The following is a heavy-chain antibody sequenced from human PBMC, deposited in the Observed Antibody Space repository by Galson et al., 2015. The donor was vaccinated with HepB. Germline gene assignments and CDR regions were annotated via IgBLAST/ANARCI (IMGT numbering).Heavy chain of an antibody. CDR3: ATIQGNSYGLDY. J-gene: IGHJ4*02. CDR1: GYTLTELS. CDR2: FDPEDGET. V-gene: IGHV1-24*01. Sequence: SVKVSCKVSGYTLTELSMHWVRQAPGKGLEWMGGFDPEDGETIYAQKFQGRVTMTEDESTDTAYMELSSLRSEDTAVYYCATIQGNSYGLDYWGQGTLVTVSS. D-gene: IGHD5-18*01.